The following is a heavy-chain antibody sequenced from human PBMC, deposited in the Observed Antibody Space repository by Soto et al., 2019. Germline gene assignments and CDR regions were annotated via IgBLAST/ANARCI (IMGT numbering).Heavy chain of an antibody. D-gene: IGHD3-22*01. CDR1: GGSISSYY. Sequence: SETLSLTCTVSGGSISSYYWGWIRQPPGKGLEWIGYIYYSGSTNYNPSLKSRVTISVDTSKNQFSLKLSSVTAADTAAYYCARLNYYDSTGYLDYWGQGTLVTVSS. CDR3: ARLNYYDSTGYLDY. CDR2: IYYSGST. J-gene: IGHJ4*02. V-gene: IGHV4-59*01.